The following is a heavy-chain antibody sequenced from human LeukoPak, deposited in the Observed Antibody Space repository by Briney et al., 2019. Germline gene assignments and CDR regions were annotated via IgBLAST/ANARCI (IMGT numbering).Heavy chain of an antibody. J-gene: IGHJ4*02. D-gene: IGHD3-10*01. CDR1: GYTFTSYD. Sequence: ASVKVSCKASGYTFTSYDINWVRQASGQGLEWMGWMNPNSGNTGYAQGFQGRVTITTDESTSTAYMELSSLRSEDTAVYYCARGTEYYFDYWGQGTLVTVSS. CDR2: MNPNSGNT. CDR3: ARGTEYYFDY. V-gene: IGHV1-8*01.